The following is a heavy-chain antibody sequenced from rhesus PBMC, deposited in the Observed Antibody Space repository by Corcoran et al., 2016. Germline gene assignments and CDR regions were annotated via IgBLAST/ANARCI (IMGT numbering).Heavy chain of an antibody. V-gene: IGHV4-106*01. CDR2: IYGSGGGP. Sequence: QVQLQESGPGLVKPSETLSLTCAVSGGSISDVYYWSWIRSWIRPHPGRGLGGGGYIYGSGGGPTYQPTHKNRVTITKATSKNHFSLRLNSVTAADTSVYYCARARYSGYTYGAYFDYWGQGVLVTVSS. CDR1: GGSISDVYY. D-gene: IGHD5-24*01. CDR3: ARARYSGYTYGAYFDY. J-gene: IGHJ4*01.